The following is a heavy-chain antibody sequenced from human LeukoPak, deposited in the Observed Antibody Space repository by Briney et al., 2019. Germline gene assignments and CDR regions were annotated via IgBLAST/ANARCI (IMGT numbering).Heavy chain of an antibody. D-gene: IGHD3-10*01. CDR3: ARSPHYYGSGSLWGNYNYYMDV. V-gene: IGHV3-7*01. CDR1: GFTFSSYW. J-gene: IGHJ6*03. Sequence: GGSLRLSCAASGFTFSSYWMSWVRQAPGKGLEWVANIKQDGSEKYYVDSVKGRLTISRDNAKNSLYLQMNSLRAEDTAVYYCARSPHYYGSGSLWGNYNYYMDVWGKGTTVTVSS. CDR2: IKQDGSEK.